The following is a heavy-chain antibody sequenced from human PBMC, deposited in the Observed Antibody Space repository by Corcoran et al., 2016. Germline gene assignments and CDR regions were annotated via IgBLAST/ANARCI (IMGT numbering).Heavy chain of an antibody. V-gene: IGHV1-69*01. J-gene: IGHJ4*02. D-gene: IGHD4-17*01. CDR2: IIPNCGTA. Sequence: QVQLVQSGAEVKKPGSSLKVSCKASGGTFSSYAINWVRQAPGKGLEWMGGIIPNCGTANYAQKFQGRVTITADEATSTAYMELSSLRSEAPAVYNCAGMTTVTGEPGDWGQGTLFTVSS. CDR3: AGMTTVTGEPGD. CDR1: GGTFSSYA.